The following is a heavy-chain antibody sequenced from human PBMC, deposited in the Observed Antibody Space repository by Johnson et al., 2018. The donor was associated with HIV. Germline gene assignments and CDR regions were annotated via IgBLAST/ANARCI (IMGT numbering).Heavy chain of an antibody. CDR3: AKDGAAAGTVGADAFDI. CDR1: GFTFSSYG. CDR2: IRYDGSNK. D-gene: IGHD6-13*01. Sequence: VQLVESGGGLVQAGGSLRLSCAASGFTFSSYGMHWVRQAPGKGLEWVAFIRYDGSNKYYADSVKGRFTISRENAKNSLYLQMNSLRAEDTAVYYCAKDGAAAGTVGADAFDIWGQGTMVTVSS. V-gene: IGHV3-30*02. J-gene: IGHJ3*02.